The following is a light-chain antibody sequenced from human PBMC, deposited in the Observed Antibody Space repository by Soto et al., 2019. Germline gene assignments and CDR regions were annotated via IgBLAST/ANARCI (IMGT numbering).Light chain of an antibody. V-gene: IGLV2-8*01. CDR1: SSDVGGYNY. CDR2: EVS. CDR3: SSYAGSNNSYV. J-gene: IGLJ1*01. Sequence: QSVLTQPPSASGSPGQSVTISCTGTSSDVGGYNYVSWYQQHPGKAPKLMIYEVSKRPSGVPDRFSGSKSGNTASLTVSGLRAEDEADYYCSSYAGSNNSYVFGTGTKVTLL.